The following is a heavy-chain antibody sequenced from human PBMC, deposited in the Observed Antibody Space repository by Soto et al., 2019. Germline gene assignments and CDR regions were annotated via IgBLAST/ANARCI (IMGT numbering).Heavy chain of an antibody. CDR1: GFTFSSYG. D-gene: IGHD4-17*01. J-gene: IGHJ3*02. CDR2: ISYDGSNK. V-gene: IGHV3-30*03. Sequence: GGSLRLSCAASGFTFSSYGMRWVRQAPGKGLEWVAVISYDGSNKYYADSVKGRFTISRDNSKNTLYLQMNSLRAEDTAVYYCARDNDYGDKNAFDIWGQGTMVTVSS. CDR3: ARDNDYGDKNAFDI.